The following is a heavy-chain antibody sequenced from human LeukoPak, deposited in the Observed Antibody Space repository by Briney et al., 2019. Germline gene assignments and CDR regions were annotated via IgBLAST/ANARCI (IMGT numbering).Heavy chain of an antibody. CDR3: ARGQIEMATIMDYYYGMDV. J-gene: IGHJ6*02. V-gene: IGHV6-1*01. CDR2: TYYRSKWYN. CDR1: GDSVSSNSAA. Sequence: SXTLSLTCAISGDSVSSNSAAWNWIRQSPSRGLEWLGRTYYRSKWYNDYAVSVKSRITINPDTSKNQFSLQLNSVTPEDTAVYYCARGQIEMATIMDYYYGMDVWGQGTTVTVSS. D-gene: IGHD5-24*01.